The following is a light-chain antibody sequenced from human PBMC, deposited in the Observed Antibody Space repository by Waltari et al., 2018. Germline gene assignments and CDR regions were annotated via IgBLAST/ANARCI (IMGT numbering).Light chain of an antibody. CDR3: SSHAGSGNCGV. CDR1: SRDVGAYNY. J-gene: IGLJ2*01. V-gene: IGLV2-8*01. CDR2: DVV. Sequence: QSALTQPPSASGSPGQSVTISCTGTSRDVGAYNYVSWYQQYPGRAPKLIIYDVVKRPSGVPVRFSGSRSGNTASLTVSGLQAEDEADYYCSSHAGSGNCGVFGGGTKLTVL.